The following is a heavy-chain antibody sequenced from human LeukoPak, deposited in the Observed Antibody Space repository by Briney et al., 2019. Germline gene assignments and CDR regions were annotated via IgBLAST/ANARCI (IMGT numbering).Heavy chain of an antibody. D-gene: IGHD1-1*01. Sequence: GGSLRLSCAASGFTFSDYDMHWVRQATGKGLEWVSAIGTAGDTYYTGSVKGRFTISRENAKNSMYLQMNSLRAGDTAVYYCVRVAKERVGGVYYFDYWGQGTPVTVSS. J-gene: IGHJ4*02. CDR2: IGTAGDT. V-gene: IGHV3-13*01. CDR3: VRVAKERVGGVYYFDY. CDR1: GFTFSDYD.